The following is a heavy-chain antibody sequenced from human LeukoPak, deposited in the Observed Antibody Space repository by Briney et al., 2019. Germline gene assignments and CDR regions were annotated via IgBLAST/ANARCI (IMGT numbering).Heavy chain of an antibody. J-gene: IGHJ4*02. Sequence: PGGSLRLSCAASGFTFSSYSMNWVRQAPGKGLEWVSSISSSSSYIYYADSVKGRLTISRDNAKNSLYLQMNSLRAEDTAVYYCARDREKVAAGYWGQGTLVTVSS. CDR3: ARDREKVAAGY. V-gene: IGHV3-21*01. D-gene: IGHD2-15*01. CDR1: GFTFSSYS. CDR2: ISSSSSYI.